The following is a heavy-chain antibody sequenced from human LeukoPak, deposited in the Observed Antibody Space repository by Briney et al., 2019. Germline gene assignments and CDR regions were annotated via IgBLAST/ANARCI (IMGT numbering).Heavy chain of an antibody. CDR3: AKSDYCSSTSCYPVSLDY. Sequence: GGSLRLSCAASGFTFSSYGMHWVRQAPGKGLEWVAFIRYDGSNKYYADSVKGRFTISRDNSKNTLYLQMNSLRAEGTAVYYCAKSDYCSSTSCYPVSLDYWGQGTLVTVSS. J-gene: IGHJ4*02. V-gene: IGHV3-30*02. D-gene: IGHD2-2*01. CDR1: GFTFSSYG. CDR2: IRYDGSNK.